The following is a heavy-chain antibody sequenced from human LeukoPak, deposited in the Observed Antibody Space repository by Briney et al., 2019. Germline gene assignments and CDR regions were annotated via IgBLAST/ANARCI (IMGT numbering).Heavy chain of an antibody. D-gene: IGHD3-22*01. CDR3: ARGPYSYDSSGAFDI. Sequence: SETLSLTCTVSGDSISSGDYYWSWIRQPAGKGLEWIGRISSSGSTNYNPSLKSRVTISVDTSKNQFSLKLSSVTAADAAVYFCARGPYSYDSSGAFDIWGQGTMVTVSS. CDR2: ISSSGST. CDR1: GDSISSGDYY. V-gene: IGHV4-61*02. J-gene: IGHJ3*02.